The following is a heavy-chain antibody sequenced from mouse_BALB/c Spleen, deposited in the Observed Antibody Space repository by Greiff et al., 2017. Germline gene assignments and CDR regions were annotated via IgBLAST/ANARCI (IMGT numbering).Heavy chain of an antibody. CDR1: GFTFTDYY. CDR2: IRNKANGYTT. CDR3: ARGGGYYAMDY. Sequence: EVQRVESGGGLVQPGGSLRLSCATSGFTFTDYYMSWVRQPPGKALEWLGFIRNKANGYTTEYSASVKGRFTISRDNSQSILYLQMNTLRAEDSATYYCARGGGYYAMDYWGQGTSVTVSS. J-gene: IGHJ4*01. V-gene: IGHV7-3*02.